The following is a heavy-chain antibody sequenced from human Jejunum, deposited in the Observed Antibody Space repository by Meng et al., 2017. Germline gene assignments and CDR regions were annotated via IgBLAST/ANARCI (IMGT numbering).Heavy chain of an antibody. Sequence: GGSLRLSCAASGFTFSSYSMNWVRQAPGKGLEWVSSISSSSSYIYYADSVKGRFTISRDNSKNTLYLQMGSLRAEDMAVYYCARAIVLSGYFDYWGQGTLVTVSS. V-gene: IGHV3-21*01. CDR2: ISSSSSYI. CDR3: ARAIVLSGYFDY. D-gene: IGHD2-8*01. J-gene: IGHJ4*02. CDR1: GFTFSSYS.